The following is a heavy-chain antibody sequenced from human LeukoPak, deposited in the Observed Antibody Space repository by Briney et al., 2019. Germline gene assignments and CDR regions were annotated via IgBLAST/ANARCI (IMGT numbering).Heavy chain of an antibody. CDR2: IKSKTDGGTT. J-gene: IGHJ1*01. CDR3: TTDNGQWELLPAEYFQH. Sequence: GGSLRLSCAASGFTFSNAWMSWVRQAPGKGLEWVGRIKSKTDGGTTDYAAPVKGRFTISRDDSKNTLYLQMNSLKTEDTAVYYCTTDNGQWELLPAEYFQHWGQGTLVTLSS. D-gene: IGHD1-26*01. V-gene: IGHV3-15*01. CDR1: GFTFSNAW.